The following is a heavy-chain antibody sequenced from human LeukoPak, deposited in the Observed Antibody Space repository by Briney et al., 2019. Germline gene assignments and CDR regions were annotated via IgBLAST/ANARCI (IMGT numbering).Heavy chain of an antibody. CDR2: IRSKAYGGTT. CDR1: GFTFGDYA. D-gene: IGHD3-22*01. V-gene: IGHV3-49*04. Sequence: GGSLRLSCTASGFTFGDYAMSWVRQAPGKGLEWVGFIRSKAYGGTTEYAASVKGRFTISRDDSKSIAYLQMNSLKTEDTAVYYCTSSGYLGDAFDIWGQGTMVTVSS. CDR3: TSSGYLGDAFDI. J-gene: IGHJ3*02.